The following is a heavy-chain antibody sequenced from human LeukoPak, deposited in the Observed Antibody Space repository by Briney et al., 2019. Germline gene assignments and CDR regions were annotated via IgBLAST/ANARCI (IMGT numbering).Heavy chain of an antibody. CDR2: IHASGAT. CDR3: ARHEDVPVSKNGFDI. Sequence: SQTLSLTCTVSGGSATGYYWSWIRQPPGKGLEWIGYIHASGATLPYPSLRRRVTMSLDTTANHFSLNLRSMTAADTAVYYCARHEDVPVSKNGFDIWGQGTVVTVSS. J-gene: IGHJ3*02. CDR1: GGSATGYY. V-gene: IGHV4-4*09. D-gene: IGHD1-14*01.